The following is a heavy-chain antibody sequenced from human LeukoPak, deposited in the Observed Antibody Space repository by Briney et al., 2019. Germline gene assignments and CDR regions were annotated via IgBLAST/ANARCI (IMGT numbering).Heavy chain of an antibody. J-gene: IGHJ6*02. CDR2: ISYDGSNK. CDR3: ARYSYGYPNYGMDV. CDR1: GFTFSSYA. V-gene: IGHV3-30-3*01. Sequence: GGSLRLSCAASGFTFSSYAMHWVRQAPGKGLEWVAVISYDGSNKYYADSVKGRFTISRDNSKNTLYLQMNGLRAEDTAVYYCARYSYGYPNYGMDVWGQGTTVTVSS. D-gene: IGHD5-18*01.